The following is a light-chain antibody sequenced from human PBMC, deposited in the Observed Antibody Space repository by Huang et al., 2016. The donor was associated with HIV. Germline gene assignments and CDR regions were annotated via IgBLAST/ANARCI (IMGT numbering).Light chain of an antibody. CDR2: DAS. CDR3: QQRAKD. V-gene: IGKV3-11*01. Sequence: EIVLTQSPATLSLSPGERATLSCRASEGISTYLAWYQHKPGQAPRLLIYDASNRAAGIPARVSGSGSGTDFTLTISSLEPEDFAVYYCQQRAKDFGGGTKVEIK. J-gene: IGKJ4*01. CDR1: EGISTY.